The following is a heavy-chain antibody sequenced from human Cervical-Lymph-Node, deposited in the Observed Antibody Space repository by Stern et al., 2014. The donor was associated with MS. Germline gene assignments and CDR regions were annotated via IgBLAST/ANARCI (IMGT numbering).Heavy chain of an antibody. J-gene: IGHJ6*02. V-gene: IGHV3-73*01. D-gene: IGHD6-13*01. CDR1: GFTFSGSA. CDR2: IRSKANSYAT. CDR3: TRLSIAAAGTSRIVGYYYYGMDV. Sequence: VQLVESGGGLVQPGGSLKLSCAASGFTFSGSAMHWVRQASGKGLEWVGRIRSKANSYATAYAASVKGRFTISRDDSKNTAYLQMNSLKTEDTAVYYCTRLSIAAAGTSRIVGYYYYGMDVWGQGTTVTVSS.